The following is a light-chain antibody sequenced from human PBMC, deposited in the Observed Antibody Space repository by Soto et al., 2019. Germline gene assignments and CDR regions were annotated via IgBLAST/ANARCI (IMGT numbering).Light chain of an antibody. CDR2: GTS. CDR3: LQDYSYPRT. V-gene: IGKV1-6*01. J-gene: IGKJ1*01. CDR1: QAIRTE. Sequence: AIHMTQSPSSLSASVGDRVIITCRASQAIRTELGWYQQRPGKAPKLLIYGTSNLQSGVPSRFSGSRSCTDFTLTINGLQPEYFATYYCLQDYSYPRTFVQGTKVDVK.